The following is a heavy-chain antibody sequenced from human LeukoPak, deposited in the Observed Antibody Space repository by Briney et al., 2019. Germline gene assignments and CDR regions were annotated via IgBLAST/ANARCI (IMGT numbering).Heavy chain of an antibody. Sequence: PSETLSPTCTVSGGSISSSSYYWGWIRQPPGKGLEWIGSIYYSGSTYYNPSLKSRVTISVDTSKNQFSLKLSSTTAADTAVYYCARHGGDYYYDSSGLPRDDAFDIWGQGTMVTVSS. D-gene: IGHD3-22*01. CDR2: IYYSGST. CDR1: GGSISSSSYY. CDR3: ARHGGDYYYDSSGLPRDDAFDI. V-gene: IGHV4-39*01. J-gene: IGHJ3*02.